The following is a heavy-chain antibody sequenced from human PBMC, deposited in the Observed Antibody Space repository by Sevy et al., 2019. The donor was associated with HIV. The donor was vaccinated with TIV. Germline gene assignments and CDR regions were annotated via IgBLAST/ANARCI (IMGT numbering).Heavy chain of an antibody. V-gene: IGHV4-38-2*02. Sequence: SETLSLTCAVSGYSISSGYYWGWIRRPPGKGLEWIGSIYHSGSTYYNPSLKSRVTISVDTSKNQFSLKLSSVTAADTAVYYCARDGLVRGPKEWFDPWGQGTLVTVSS. J-gene: IGHJ5*02. CDR3: ARDGLVRGPKEWFDP. D-gene: IGHD3-10*01. CDR1: GYSISSGYY. CDR2: IYHSGST.